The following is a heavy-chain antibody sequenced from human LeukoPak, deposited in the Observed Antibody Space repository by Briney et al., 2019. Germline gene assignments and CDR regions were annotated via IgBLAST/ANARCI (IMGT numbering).Heavy chain of an antibody. CDR3: ARGLGLGSRYYYGSGSYMY. D-gene: IGHD3-10*01. J-gene: IGHJ4*02. CDR2: INHSGST. V-gene: IGHV4-34*01. CDR1: GGSFSGCY. Sequence: PSETLSLTCAVYGGSFSGCYWSWIRQPPGKGLEWIGEINHSGSTNYNPSLKSRVTISVDTSKNQFSLKLSSVTAADTAVYYCARGLGLGSRYYYGSGSYMYWGQGTLVTVSS.